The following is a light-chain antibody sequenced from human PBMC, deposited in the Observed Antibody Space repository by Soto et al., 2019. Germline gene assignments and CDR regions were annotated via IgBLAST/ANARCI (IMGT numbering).Light chain of an antibody. CDR2: GAS. Sequence: TQSPATLSASVGDIVTITCRASQTISSWLAWYQQKPGKAPNLLIFGASTLQSGVPSRFSGSGSGTDFTLTISSLQPEDFATYYCQQSYSTLWTFGQGTKV. CDR3: QQSYSTLWT. J-gene: IGKJ1*01. CDR1: QTISSW. V-gene: IGKV1-39*01.